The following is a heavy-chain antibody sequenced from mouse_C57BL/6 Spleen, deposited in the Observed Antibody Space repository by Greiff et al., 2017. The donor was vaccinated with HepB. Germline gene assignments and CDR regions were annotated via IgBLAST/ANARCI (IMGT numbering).Heavy chain of an antibody. CDR3: ARYYYGSPSYYFDY. J-gene: IGHJ2*01. D-gene: IGHD1-1*01. Sequence: EVQLQQSGPELVKPGASVKISCKASGYSFTGYYMNWVKQSPEKSLEWIGEINPSTGGTTYNQKFKAKATLTVDKSSSTAYMQLKSLTSEDSAVYYCARYYYGSPSYYFDYWGQGTTLTVSS. V-gene: IGHV1-42*01. CDR1: GYSFTGYY. CDR2: INPSTGGT.